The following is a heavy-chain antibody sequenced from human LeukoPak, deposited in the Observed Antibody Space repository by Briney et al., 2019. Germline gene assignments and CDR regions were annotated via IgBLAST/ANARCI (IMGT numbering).Heavy chain of an antibody. Sequence: LPGGSLRLSCAASGFTFSSHWMTWVRQAPGKGLEWVANIKLDGSEKNYVDSVKGRFTISRDNTKNSLYLQMNSLRAEDTAVFYCARNQYDTWSRRGNFDSWGQGTLVIVSS. D-gene: IGHD3-3*01. CDR2: IKLDGSEK. J-gene: IGHJ4*02. CDR3: ARNQYDTWSRRGNFDS. CDR1: GFTFSSHW. V-gene: IGHV3-7*03.